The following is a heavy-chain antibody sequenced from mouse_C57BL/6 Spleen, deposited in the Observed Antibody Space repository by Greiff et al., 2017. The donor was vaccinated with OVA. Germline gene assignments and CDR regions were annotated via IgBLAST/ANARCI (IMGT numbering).Heavy chain of an antibody. Sequence: QVQLQQPGAELVKPGASVKLSCKASGYTFTSYWMHWVKQRPGQGLEWIGMIHPNSGSTNYNEKFKSKATLTVDKSSSTAYMQLSGLTSEDSAVYYCARELTTVVAPYAMDYWGQGTSVTVSS. CDR2: IHPNSGST. D-gene: IGHD1-1*01. V-gene: IGHV1-64*01. J-gene: IGHJ4*01. CDR1: GYTFTSYW. CDR3: ARELTTVVAPYAMDY.